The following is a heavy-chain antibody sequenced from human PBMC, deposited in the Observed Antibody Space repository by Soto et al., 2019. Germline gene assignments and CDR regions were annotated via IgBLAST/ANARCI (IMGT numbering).Heavy chain of an antibody. D-gene: IGHD3-22*01. CDR1: GGTFSSYS. Sequence: SVKVSCKASGGTFSSYSISWVLQAPGEGLEWMGGIIPIFGTANYAQKFQGRVTITADESTSTAYMELSSLRSEDTAVYYCARARGDSSGYYSVDAFDIWGQGTMVTVSS. CDR2: IIPIFGTA. J-gene: IGHJ3*02. CDR3: ARARGDSSGYYSVDAFDI. V-gene: IGHV1-69*13.